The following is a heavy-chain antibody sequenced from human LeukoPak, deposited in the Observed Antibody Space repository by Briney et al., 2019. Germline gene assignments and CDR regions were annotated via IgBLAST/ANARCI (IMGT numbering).Heavy chain of an antibody. Sequence: PGGSLRLSCAASGFTFSSYSMNWVRQAPGKGLEWVSSISSSSSYIYYADSVKGRFTISRDNAKNSLYLQMNSLRAEDTAVCYCARVGIYYYDSSGPQVYWGQGTLVTVSS. V-gene: IGHV3-21*01. CDR1: GFTFSSYS. D-gene: IGHD3-22*01. J-gene: IGHJ4*02. CDR3: ARVGIYYYDSSGPQVY. CDR2: ISSSSSYI.